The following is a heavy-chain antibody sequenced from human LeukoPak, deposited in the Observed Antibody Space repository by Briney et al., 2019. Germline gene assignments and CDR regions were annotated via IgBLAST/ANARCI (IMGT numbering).Heavy chain of an antibody. CDR1: GGTFSSYA. CDR3: ARGTEYYYDSSGYWDYYYGTDV. Sequence: GSSVKVSCKASGGTFSSYAISWVRQAPGQGLEWMGGIIPIFGTANYAQKFQGRVTITADESTSTAYMELSSLRPEDTAVYYCARGTEYYYDSSGYWDYYYGTDVWGQGTTVTVSS. V-gene: IGHV1-69*01. D-gene: IGHD3-22*01. J-gene: IGHJ6*02. CDR2: IIPIFGTA.